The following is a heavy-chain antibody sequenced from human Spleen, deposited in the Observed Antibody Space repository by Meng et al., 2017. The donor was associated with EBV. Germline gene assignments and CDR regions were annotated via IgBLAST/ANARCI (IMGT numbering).Heavy chain of an antibody. J-gene: IGHJ5*02. CDR3: ARSRDWGSDRHYFDP. CDR2: IVPISATT. CDR1: GGDFSSYE. V-gene: IGHV1-69*01. Sequence: QVQLVKSGVEVKKPGSSVKVSCETFGGDFSSYEITGVRQAPGQGLEWMGGIVPISATTTYAQKFQGRVTITADESTSTAFMELSSLRSEDTAVYYCARSRDWGSDRHYFDPWGQGTLVTVSS. D-gene: IGHD7-27*01.